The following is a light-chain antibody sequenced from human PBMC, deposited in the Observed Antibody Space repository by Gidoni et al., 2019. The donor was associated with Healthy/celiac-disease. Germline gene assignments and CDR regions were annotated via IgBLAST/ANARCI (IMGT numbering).Light chain of an antibody. CDR1: QRISSW. CDR2: DAS. V-gene: IGKV1-5*01. CDR3: QQYNSYSET. Sequence: DIQMTQSPSTLSASVGDRVTITCRASQRISSWLAWYQQTTGKAPKLLIYDASSFESGVPSRFSGSGSGTEFTITISSLQPDDFATYYCQQYNSYSETFXQXTKVEIK. J-gene: IGKJ1*01.